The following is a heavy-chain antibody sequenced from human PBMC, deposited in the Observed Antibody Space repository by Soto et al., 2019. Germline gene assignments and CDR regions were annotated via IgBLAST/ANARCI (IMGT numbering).Heavy chain of an antibody. CDR2: IKSKIDGGTT. CDR3: TTYSYITIVIVRFDY. CDR1: GFTFTNAW. J-gene: IGHJ4*01. V-gene: IGHV3-15*07. Sequence: GGSLRLSCAASGFTFTNAWINWVRQAPGKGLEWVGRIKSKIDGGTTDFAAPVKGRFAISRDDSKNMVYRQMNSLKTEDTAIYYCTTYSYITIVIVRFDYWGHGTLVTVSS. D-gene: IGHD3-22*01.